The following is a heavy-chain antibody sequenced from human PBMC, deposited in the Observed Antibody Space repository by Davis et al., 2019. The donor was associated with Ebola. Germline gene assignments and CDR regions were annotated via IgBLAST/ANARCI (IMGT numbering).Heavy chain of an antibody. Sequence: SQTLSLTCVISGDTVSSNSVAWNWIRQSPSRGLEWLGRTYYRSKWLYDYSVSVKSRITINPDTSRNQFSLQLDSVTPEDTAVYYCARGPPMDVWGQGTKVTVSS. V-gene: IGHV6-1*01. J-gene: IGHJ6*02. CDR1: GDTVSSNSVA. CDR3: ARGPPMDV. CDR2: TYYRSKWLY.